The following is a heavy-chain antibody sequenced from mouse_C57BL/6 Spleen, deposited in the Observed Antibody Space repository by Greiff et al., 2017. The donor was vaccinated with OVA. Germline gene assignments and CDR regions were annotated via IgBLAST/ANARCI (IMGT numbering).Heavy chain of an antibody. Sequence: VQLKQSGPELVKPGASVKISCKASGYSFTDYNMNWVKQSNGKSLEWIGVINPNYGTTSYNQKFKGKATLTVDHSSSTAYMQLNSLTSEDSAVYYWARRIYDGYYPFDYWGQGTTLTVSS. J-gene: IGHJ2*01. CDR2: INPNYGTT. CDR3: ARRIYDGYYPFDY. V-gene: IGHV1-39*01. CDR1: GYSFTDYN. D-gene: IGHD2-3*01.